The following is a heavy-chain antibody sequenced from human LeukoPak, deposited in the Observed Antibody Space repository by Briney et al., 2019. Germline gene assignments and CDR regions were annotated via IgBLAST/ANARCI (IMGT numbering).Heavy chain of an antibody. D-gene: IGHD3-10*01. CDR3: ARDVGGSYYFGPLGN. J-gene: IGHJ4*02. CDR2: IKQDGREK. CDR1: GFTISRYW. Sequence: QSGGSLRLSCAASGFTISRYWMAWVRQAPGKGLEWVANIKQDGREKYYIDSVKGRFTISRDNAKNSLFLQMNSLRAEDSAVYHCARDVGGSYYFGPLGNWGQGTRVTVSS. V-gene: IGHV3-7*04.